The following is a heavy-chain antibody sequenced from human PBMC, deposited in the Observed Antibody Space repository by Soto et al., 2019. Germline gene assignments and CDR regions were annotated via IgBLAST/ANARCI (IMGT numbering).Heavy chain of an antibody. V-gene: IGHV1-3*01. CDR3: ARGNTYYDFWSGYSDYYYMDV. Sequence: ASVKVSCKASGYTFTSYAMHWVRQAPGQRLEWMGWINAGNGNTKYSQKFQGRVTITRDTSASTAYMELSSLRSEDTAVYYCARGNTYYDFWSGYSDYYYMDVWGKGTTVTVS. D-gene: IGHD3-3*01. CDR1: GYTFTSYA. J-gene: IGHJ6*03. CDR2: INAGNGNT.